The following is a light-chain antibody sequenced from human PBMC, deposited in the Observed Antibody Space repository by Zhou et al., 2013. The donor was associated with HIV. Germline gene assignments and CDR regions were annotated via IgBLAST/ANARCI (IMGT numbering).Light chain of an antibody. J-gene: IGKJ1*01. V-gene: IGKV1-5*03. CDR3: QQYNNYWT. CDR2: KAS. Sequence: DIQMTQSPSTLSASVGDRVMITCRASQNINKWLAWYQQKPGTAPKLLIYKASNLETGVPSRFSGRGSGTEFTLTISSLQPDDFATYYCQQYNNYWTFGQGTKVEI. CDR1: QNINKW.